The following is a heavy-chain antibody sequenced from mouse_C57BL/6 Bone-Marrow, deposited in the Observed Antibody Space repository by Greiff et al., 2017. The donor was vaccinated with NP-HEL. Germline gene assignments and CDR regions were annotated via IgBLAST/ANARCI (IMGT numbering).Heavy chain of an antibody. V-gene: IGHV5-9*01. CDR2: ISGGGGNT. Sequence: EVNVVESGGGLVKPGGSLKLSCAASGFTFSSYTMSWVRQTPEKRLEWVATISGGGGNTYYPDSVKGRFTISRDNAKNTLYLQMSSLRSEDTALYYCARHYDYDFDYWGQGTTLTVSS. J-gene: IGHJ2*01. CDR1: GFTFSSYT. CDR3: ARHYDYDFDY. D-gene: IGHD2-4*01.